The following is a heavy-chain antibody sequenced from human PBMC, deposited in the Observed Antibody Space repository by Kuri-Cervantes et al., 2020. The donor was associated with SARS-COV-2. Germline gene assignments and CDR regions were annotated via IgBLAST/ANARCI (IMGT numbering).Heavy chain of an antibody. CDR2: IYFSGST. V-gene: IGHV4-39*01. CDR3: AKTPGYSYGALYFDY. CDR1: GGSISSSGHY. D-gene: IGHD5-18*01. Sequence: GSLRLSCSVSGGSISSSGHYWGWVRQPPGKGLEWIGSIYFSGSTYYTPSLKSRVTISVDTSKNQFSLKLTSVTATDTAVYYCAKTPGYSYGALYFDYWGQGTLVTVSS. J-gene: IGHJ4*02.